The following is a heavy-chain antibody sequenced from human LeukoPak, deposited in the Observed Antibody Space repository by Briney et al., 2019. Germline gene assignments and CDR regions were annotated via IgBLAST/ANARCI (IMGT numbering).Heavy chain of an antibody. Sequence: SETLSLTCTVSGDSISDFYCSWIRQPPGKGLEWIGYIHNSGTTNYNPSLKSRVTLSVDTSKNQFSLRLSSVTAADTAVYYCARHGTGGLFEYWGQGALVTVSS. V-gene: IGHV4-59*08. CDR2: IHNSGTT. J-gene: IGHJ4*02. CDR3: ARHGTGGLFEY. D-gene: IGHD1-14*01. CDR1: GDSISDFY.